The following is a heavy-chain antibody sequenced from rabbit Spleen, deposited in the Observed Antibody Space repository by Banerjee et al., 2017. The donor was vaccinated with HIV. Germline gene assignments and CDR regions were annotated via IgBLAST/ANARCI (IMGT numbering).Heavy chain of an antibody. Sequence: QSLEESGGDLVKPGASLTLTCTASGVSFSSDYYMCWVRQAPGKGLECGACIYTGSSGSTYYANWAKGRFTISKTSSTTVTLQMTSLTAADTATYFCARNYVNAFDPWGPGTLVTVS. J-gene: IGHJ2*01. CDR2: IYTGSSGST. V-gene: IGHV1S40*01. D-gene: IGHD1-1*01. CDR1: GVSFSSDYY. CDR3: ARNYVNAFDP.